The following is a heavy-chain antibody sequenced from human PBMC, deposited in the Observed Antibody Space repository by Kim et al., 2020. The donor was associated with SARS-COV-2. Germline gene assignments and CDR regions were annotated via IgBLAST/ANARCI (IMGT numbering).Heavy chain of an antibody. D-gene: IGHD4-4*01. J-gene: IGHJ4*02. CDR1: GGSISSYY. Sequence: SETLSLTCTVSGGSISSYYWSWIRQPPGKGLEWIGYIYYSGSTNYNPSLKSRVTISVDTSKNQFSLKLSSVTAADTAVYYCARSPVSLYSNYYFDYWGQGTLVTVSS. V-gene: IGHV4-59*13. CDR2: IYYSGST. CDR3: ARSPVSLYSNYYFDY.